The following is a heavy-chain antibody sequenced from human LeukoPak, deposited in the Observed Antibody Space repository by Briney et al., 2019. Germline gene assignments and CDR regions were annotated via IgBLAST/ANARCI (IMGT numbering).Heavy chain of an antibody. V-gene: IGHV3-7*03. CDR2: ISDGGRAT. Sequence: PGGSLRLSCAASEFTFSSYSMNWVRQTPGKGLKWVASISDGGRATYYGDSVRGRFTISRDDARNSLFLQMNGLRVDDTAVYYCTRENYVPDSWGQGTLVTVSS. D-gene: IGHD3-10*02. CDR3: TRENYVPDS. J-gene: IGHJ5*02. CDR1: EFTFSSYS.